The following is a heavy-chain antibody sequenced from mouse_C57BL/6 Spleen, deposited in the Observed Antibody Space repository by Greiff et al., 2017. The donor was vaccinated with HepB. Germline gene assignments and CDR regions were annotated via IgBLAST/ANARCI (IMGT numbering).Heavy chain of an antibody. J-gene: IGHJ4*01. CDR3: ARRGVNYAYYYAMDY. CDR2: INPNNGGT. Sequence: EVQGVESGPELVKPGASVKMSCKASGYTFTDYNMHWVKQSHGKSLEWIGYINPNNGGTSYNQKFKGKATLTVNKSSSTAYMELRSLTSEDSAVYYCARRGVNYAYYYAMDYWGQGTSVTVSS. CDR1: GYTFTDYN. D-gene: IGHD2-1*01. V-gene: IGHV1-22*01.